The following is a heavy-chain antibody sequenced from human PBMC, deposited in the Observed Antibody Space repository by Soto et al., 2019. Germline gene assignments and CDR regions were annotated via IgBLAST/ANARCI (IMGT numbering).Heavy chain of an antibody. CDR3: ARCFSRAAAAIPGVYYP. J-gene: IGHJ5*02. Sequence: PSEAWSFPSTVSGGALSPGSFAGSRLRLQPKKGLEWIGYIYHSGTTSYNPSLRSRVTISVDRSRNQFSLNLTSVTAADTAMYYCARCFSRAAAAIPGVYYPWGPGTLVRGSS. D-gene: IGHD6-6*01. CDR2: IYHSGTT. V-gene: IGHV4-30-2*01. CDR1: GGALSPGSFA.